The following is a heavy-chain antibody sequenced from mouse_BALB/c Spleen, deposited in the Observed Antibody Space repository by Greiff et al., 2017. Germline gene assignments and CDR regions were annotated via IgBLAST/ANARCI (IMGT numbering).Heavy chain of an antibody. J-gene: IGHJ4*01. CDR2: ISSGSSTI. D-gene: IGHD1-1*02. V-gene: IGHV5-17*02. Sequence: EVQLQESGGGLVQPGGSRKLSCAASGFTFSSFGMHWVRQAPEKGLEWVAYISSGSSTIYYADTVKGRFTISRDNPKNTLFLQMTSLRSEDTAMYYCASDGSYYSYAMDYWGQGTSVTVSS. CDR3: ASDGSYYSYAMDY. CDR1: GFTFSSFG.